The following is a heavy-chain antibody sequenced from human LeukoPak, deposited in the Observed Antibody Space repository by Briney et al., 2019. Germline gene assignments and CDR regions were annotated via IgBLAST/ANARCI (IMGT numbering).Heavy chain of an antibody. CDR1: GGSISSSSYY. V-gene: IGHV4-39*01. Sequence: SETLSLTCTVSGGSISSSSYYWGWIRQPSGKGLEWIGSIYYSGSTYYNPSLKSRVTISVDTSKNQFSLKLSSVTAADTAVYYCARVVTARNWFDPWGQGTLVTVSS. CDR2: IYYSGST. J-gene: IGHJ5*02. CDR3: ARVVTARNWFDP. D-gene: IGHD2-21*02.